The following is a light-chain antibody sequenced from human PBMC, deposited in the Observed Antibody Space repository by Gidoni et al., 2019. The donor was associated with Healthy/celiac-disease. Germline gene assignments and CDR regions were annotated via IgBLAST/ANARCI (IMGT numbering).Light chain of an antibody. CDR2: AAS. V-gene: IGKV1-39*01. Sequence: DIQMTQSPSSLSASVADRVTITCRASQSISSYLNWYQQKPGKAPKLLIYAASSLQSGVPSSFSGSGSGTDFTLTISSLQPEDFATYYCQQSYSTPHTFGQGTKLEIK. J-gene: IGKJ2*01. CDR1: QSISSY. CDR3: QQSYSTPHT.